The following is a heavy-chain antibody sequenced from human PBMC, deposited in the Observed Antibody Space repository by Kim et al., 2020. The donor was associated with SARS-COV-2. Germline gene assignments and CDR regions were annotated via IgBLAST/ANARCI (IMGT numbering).Heavy chain of an antibody. D-gene: IGHD2-15*01. CDR1: GFTFSDYY. CDR3: ARDRGRVVVVAATLGGMDV. Sequence: GGSLRLSCAASGFTFSDYYMSWIRQAPGKGLEWVSYISSSSSYTNYADSVKGRFTISRDNAKNSLYLQMNSLRAEDTAVYYCARDRGRVVVVAATLGGMDVWGQGATVTVSS. CDR2: ISSSSSYT. V-gene: IGHV3-11*06. J-gene: IGHJ6*02.